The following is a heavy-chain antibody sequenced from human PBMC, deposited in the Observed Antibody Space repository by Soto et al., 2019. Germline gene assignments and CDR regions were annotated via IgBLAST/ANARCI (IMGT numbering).Heavy chain of an antibody. V-gene: IGHV4-61*08. J-gene: IGHJ4*02. CDR1: GASTSSRDYY. D-gene: IGHD5-18*01. Sequence: SETLSLTCTVPGASTSSRDYYWGWIRQPPGKGLEWIGYIFYSGSTNYNPSLKSRVAISVDTSRNQFALKLRSVTAADTATYYCARLKRGYSYGSIIDFWGQGTLVTVSS. CDR2: IFYSGST. CDR3: ARLKRGYSYGSIIDF.